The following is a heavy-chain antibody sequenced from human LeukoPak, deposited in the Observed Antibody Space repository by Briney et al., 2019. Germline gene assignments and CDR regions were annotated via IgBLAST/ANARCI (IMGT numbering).Heavy chain of an antibody. J-gene: IGHJ5*02. V-gene: IGHV3-23*01. CDR2: ISGCGGST. D-gene: IGHD6-13*01. CDR3: AKGDRAAGGPYLYNWFYP. CDR1: GFAFSSYA. Sequence: GGYLRLSCAASGFAFSSYAMSWVRQAPGKGLEWVWAISGCGGSTFYADSVEGRFTISRDNSKITLYMQTNSLRDEDTAVCYCAKGDRAAGGPYLYNWFYPWGQGTLVAVPS.